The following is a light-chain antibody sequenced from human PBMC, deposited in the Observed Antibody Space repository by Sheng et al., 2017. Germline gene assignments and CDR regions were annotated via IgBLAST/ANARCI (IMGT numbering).Light chain of an antibody. CDR3: QQFGGSPPHT. CDR1: QSVRGGS. CDR2: GAS. V-gene: IGKV3-20*01. Sequence: EIVLTQSPGTLSLSPGDRATLSCRASQSVRGGSLAWYQQKPGQTPRLLIYGASRRATDIPDRFSGSGSGTDFTLTISRLEPEDFAVYYCQQFGGSPPHTFGQGTKLEI. J-gene: IGKJ2*01.